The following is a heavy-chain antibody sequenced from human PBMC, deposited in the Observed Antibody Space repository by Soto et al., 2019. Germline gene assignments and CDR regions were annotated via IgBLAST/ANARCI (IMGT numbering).Heavy chain of an antibody. Sequence: SETLSLTCTVSGGSISSGGYYWSWIRQHPGEGLEWIGYIYYSGSTYYNPSLKSRVTISVDTSKNQFSLKLSSVTAADTAVYYCARASYSSSRGAFDIWGQGTMVTVSS. V-gene: IGHV4-31*03. CDR1: GGSISSGGYY. J-gene: IGHJ3*02. CDR3: ARASYSSSRGAFDI. D-gene: IGHD6-13*01. CDR2: IYYSGST.